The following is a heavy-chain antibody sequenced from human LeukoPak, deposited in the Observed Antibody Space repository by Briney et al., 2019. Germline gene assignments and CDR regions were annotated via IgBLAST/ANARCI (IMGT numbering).Heavy chain of an antibody. D-gene: IGHD4-17*01. CDR1: GFNFDDYA. V-gene: IGHV3-9*01. CDR3: AKAHDYGDYAGFDH. Sequence: PGGSLRLSCAASGFNFDDYAMHWVRQAPGKGLEWVSGISWNSGNIAYADSVKGRFTISRDSAKTSLYLQINNLRAEDTALYYCAKAHDYGDYAGFDHWGQGTLVSVSS. CDR2: ISWNSGNI. J-gene: IGHJ4*02.